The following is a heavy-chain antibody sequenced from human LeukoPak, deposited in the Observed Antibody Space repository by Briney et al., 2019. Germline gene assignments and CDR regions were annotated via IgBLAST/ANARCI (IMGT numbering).Heavy chain of an antibody. D-gene: IGHD3/OR15-3a*01. CDR1: GFTFSSYT. CDR2: ISSSGGST. Sequence: GGSLRLYCSASGFTFSSYTMHWVRQSPGKGLEYVSAISSSGGSTYYADSVKGRFTISRDNSRRTLYLQMSSLRTEDTAVYYCVKDFGLTITCYECCFDSWGQGTLVTVSS. CDR3: VKDFGLTITCYECCFDS. V-gene: IGHV3-64D*06. J-gene: IGHJ4*02.